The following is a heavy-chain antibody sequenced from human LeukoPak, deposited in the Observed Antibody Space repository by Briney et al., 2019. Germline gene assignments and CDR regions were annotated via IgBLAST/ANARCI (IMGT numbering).Heavy chain of an antibody. CDR2: IIPIFGTA. D-gene: IGHD2-2*01. CDR3: ARDRCSSTSCYALYNWFDP. CDR1: GGTFSIYA. J-gene: IGHJ5*02. V-gene: IGHV1-69*13. Sequence: SVNVSFKASGGTFSIYAISWVRQAPGQGLEWMGGIIPIFGTANYAQKFQGRVTITADESTSTAYMELSSLRSEDTAVYYCARDRCSSTSCYALYNWFDPWGQGTLVTVSS.